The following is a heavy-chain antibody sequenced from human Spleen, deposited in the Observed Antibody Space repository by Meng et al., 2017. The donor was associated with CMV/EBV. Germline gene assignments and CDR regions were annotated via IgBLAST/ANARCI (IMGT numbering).Heavy chain of an antibody. Sequence: GGSLRLSCAASGSTFDGYALSWVRQAPGKGMKWGSGINRNRGNIANAYSMKGGFTISRDNAKISLYLQMNSLRDEDMALYYCAKEIRRRLWSGWGEAFDLWGQGTMVTVSS. CDR3: AKEIRRRLWSGWGEAFDL. J-gene: IGHJ3*01. CDR1: GSTFDGYA. CDR2: INRNRGNI. D-gene: IGHD3-3*01. V-gene: IGHV3-9*03.